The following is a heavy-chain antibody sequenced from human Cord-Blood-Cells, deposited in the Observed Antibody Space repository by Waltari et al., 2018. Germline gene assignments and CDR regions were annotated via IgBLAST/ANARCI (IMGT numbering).Heavy chain of an antibody. J-gene: IGHJ4*02. CDR3: ARGGGDPYYFDY. CDR2: IWYDESNK. Sequence: QVQLVESGGGVVQPGRSLRLSCAASGVTFSSYGMPWVRQAPGKGVEWVAVIWYDESNKYYADSVKGRFTISRDNSKNTLYLQMNSLRAEDTAVYYCARGGGDPYYFDYWGQGTLVTVSS. CDR1: GVTFSSYG. V-gene: IGHV3-33*01. D-gene: IGHD3-16*01.